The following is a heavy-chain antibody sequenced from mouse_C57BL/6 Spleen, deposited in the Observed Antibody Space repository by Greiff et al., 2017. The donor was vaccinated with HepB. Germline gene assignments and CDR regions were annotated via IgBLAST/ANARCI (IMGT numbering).Heavy chain of an antibody. CDR3: ARGKVTYAMDY. CDR2: IDPSDSYT. CDR1: GYTFTSYW. D-gene: IGHD2-2*01. V-gene: IGHV1-50*01. J-gene: IGHJ4*01. Sequence: QVQLQQPGAELVKPGASVKLSCKASGYTFTSYWMQWVKQRPGQGLEWIGEIDPSDSYTNYNQKFKGKATLTVDTSSSTAYMQLSSLTSEDSAVYYCARGKVTYAMDYWGQGTSVTVSS.